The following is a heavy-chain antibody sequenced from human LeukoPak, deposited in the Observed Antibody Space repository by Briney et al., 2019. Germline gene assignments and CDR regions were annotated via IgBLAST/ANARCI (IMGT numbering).Heavy chain of an antibody. CDR1: GYSFTSYG. D-gene: IGHD2-15*01. J-gene: IGHJ5*02. V-gene: IGHV1-18*01. Sequence: ASVKVSCKTSGYSFTSYGVTWVRQAPGQGLEWMGWIGGYTGHTNYVQKFQGRVTMTTDTSTSTAYMELRSLTSDDTAVYYCARDGSCSGGSCATDGWFDPWGQGTLVTVSS. CDR3: ARDGSCSGGSCATDGWFDP. CDR2: IGGYTGHT.